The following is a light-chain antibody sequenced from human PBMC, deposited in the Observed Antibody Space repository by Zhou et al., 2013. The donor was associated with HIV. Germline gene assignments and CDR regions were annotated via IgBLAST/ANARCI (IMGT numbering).Light chain of an antibody. J-gene: IGKJ1*01. V-gene: IGKV3-20*01. CDR1: QSVRNY. Sequence: EVVLTQSPVTLSLSPGERATLSCRASQSVRNYLAWYQQKCGQAPRLLIYDTSNRATGIPARFSGSGSGTDFTLTISRLEPEDFAVYYCQQYGSSPPWTFGQGAKVEIK. CDR3: QQYGSSPPWT. CDR2: DTS.